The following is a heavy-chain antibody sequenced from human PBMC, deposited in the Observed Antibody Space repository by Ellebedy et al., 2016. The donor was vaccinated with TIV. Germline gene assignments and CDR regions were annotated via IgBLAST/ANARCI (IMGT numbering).Heavy chain of an antibody. D-gene: IGHD2-15*01. CDR1: GGSISSGDYY. CDR2: IYYSVST. CDR3: ARVGRYCSGGSCYTSDY. Sequence: MPSETLSLTCTVSGGSISSGDYYWSWIRQPPGKGLEWIGYIYYSVSTYYNPSLKSRVTISVNKSKNQFSLKLSSVTAADTAVYYCARVGRYCSGGSCYTSDYWGQGTLVTVSS. J-gene: IGHJ4*02. V-gene: IGHV4-30-4*02.